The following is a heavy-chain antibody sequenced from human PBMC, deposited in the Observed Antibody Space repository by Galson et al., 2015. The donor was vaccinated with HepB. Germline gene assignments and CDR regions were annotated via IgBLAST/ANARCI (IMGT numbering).Heavy chain of an antibody. Sequence: LKLSRSGSGFSNNTYYMSWVRQAPGEGLGWAPVLFSGGSPYFKDSVKGRFTISRNISKNTLYLQMNSLRAGDTAMYYCAREEKDYGDTGAFDIWGQGIMVIVSS. D-gene: IGHD4/OR15-4a*01. J-gene: IGHJ3*02. CDR1: GFSNNTYY. CDR3: AREEKDYGDTGAFDI. CDR2: LFSGGSP. V-gene: IGHV3-53*01.